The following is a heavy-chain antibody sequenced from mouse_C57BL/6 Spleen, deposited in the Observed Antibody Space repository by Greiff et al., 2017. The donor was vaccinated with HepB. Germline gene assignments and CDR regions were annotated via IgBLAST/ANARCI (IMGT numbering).Heavy chain of an antibody. CDR2: IYPRDGST. CDR3: ARRPYGNYVHYYAMDY. Sequence: VQLQQSGPELVKPGASVKLSCKASGYTFTSYDINWVKQRPGQGLEWIGWIYPRDGSTKYNEKFKGKATLTVDTSSSTADMELHSLTSEDSAVYFCARRPYGNYVHYYAMDYWGQGTSVTVSS. J-gene: IGHJ4*01. CDR1: GYTFTSYD. V-gene: IGHV1-85*01. D-gene: IGHD2-1*01.